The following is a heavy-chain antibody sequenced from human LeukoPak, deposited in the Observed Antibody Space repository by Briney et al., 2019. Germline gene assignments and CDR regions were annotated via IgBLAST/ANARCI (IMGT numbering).Heavy chain of an antibody. Sequence: GGSLRLSCAASGFTFSSHDMHWVRQAPGKGLEWVAFIRYDGSNKYYPDSVKGRFTISRDNSRDTLYLQMNSLRTEDTSVYYCAKGAATYCGGDCPNDWFDSWGQGTLVTVSS. CDR2: IRYDGSNK. V-gene: IGHV3-30*02. CDR1: GFTFSSHD. CDR3: AKGAATYCGGDCPNDWFDS. J-gene: IGHJ5*01. D-gene: IGHD2-21*02.